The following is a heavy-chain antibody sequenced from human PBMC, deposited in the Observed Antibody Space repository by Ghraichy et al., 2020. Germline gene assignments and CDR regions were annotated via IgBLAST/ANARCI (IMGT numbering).Heavy chain of an antibody. CDR3: AKGAHDFWSGYPNYYYYYMDV. CDR1: GFTFSSYA. CDR2: ISGSGGST. V-gene: IGHV3-23*01. D-gene: IGHD3-3*01. J-gene: IGHJ6*03. Sequence: GSLNISCAASGFTFSSYAMSWVRQAPGKGLEWVSAISGSGGSTYYADSVKGRFTISRDNSKNTLYLQMNSLRAEDTAVYYCAKGAHDFWSGYPNYYYYYMDVWGKGTTVTVSS.